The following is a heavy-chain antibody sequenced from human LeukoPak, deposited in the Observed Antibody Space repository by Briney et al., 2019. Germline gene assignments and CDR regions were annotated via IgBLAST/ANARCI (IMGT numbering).Heavy chain of an antibody. CDR2: INHSGST. CDR1: SGSFSADY. CDR3: ARGWVPYYFDSSTYPRVYYMDV. V-gene: IGHV4-34*01. J-gene: IGHJ6*03. Sequence: SETLSLTCAVYSGSFSADYWTWIRQPPGKGLEWIGEINHSGSTDYNPSLKSRVAISVDTSKKQFSLRLSSVTAADTAVYYCARGWVPYYFDSSTYPRVYYMDVWGKGTTVTVSS. D-gene: IGHD3-22*01.